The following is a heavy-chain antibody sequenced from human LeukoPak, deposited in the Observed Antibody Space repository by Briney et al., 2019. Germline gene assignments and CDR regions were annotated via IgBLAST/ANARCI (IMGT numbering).Heavy chain of an antibody. D-gene: IGHD3-3*01. CDR1: GGSISSGGYY. Sequence: SETLSLTCTVSGGSISSGGYYWSWIRQPPGKELEWIGYIYYSGSTNYNPSLKSRVTISVDTSKNQFSLKLSSVTAADTAVYYCASGGAYYDFWSGYYPGPDNWFDPWGQGTLVTVSS. CDR3: ASGGAYYDFWSGYYPGPDNWFDP. J-gene: IGHJ5*02. V-gene: IGHV4-61*08. CDR2: IYYSGST.